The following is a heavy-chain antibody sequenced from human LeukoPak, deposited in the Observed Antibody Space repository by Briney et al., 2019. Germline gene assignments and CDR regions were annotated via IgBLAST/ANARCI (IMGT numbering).Heavy chain of an antibody. CDR2: ISSSSSYI. V-gene: IGHV3-21*04. D-gene: IGHD3-22*01. CDR1: GFTFSSYS. CDR3: ARAPYYYDSSGYYRAYYFDY. Sequence: GGSLRLSCAASGFTFSSYSMNWVRQAPGKGLEWVSSISSSSSYIYYADSVKGRFTISRDNSKNTLYLQMNSLRAEDTAVYYCARAPYYYDSSGYYRAYYFDYWGQGTLVTVSS. J-gene: IGHJ4*02.